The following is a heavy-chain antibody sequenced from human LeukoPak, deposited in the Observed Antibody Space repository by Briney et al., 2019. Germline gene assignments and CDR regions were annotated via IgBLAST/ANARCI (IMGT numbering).Heavy chain of an antibody. CDR2: ISAYNGNT. CDR3: ARDTGEWSSDAFDI. J-gene: IGHJ3*02. Sequence: ASVKASCKASGYTFTSYGISWVRQAPGQGLEWMGWISAYNGNTNYAQKLQGRATMTTDTSTSTAYMELRSLRSDDTAVYYCARDTGEWSSDAFDIWGQGTMVTVSS. D-gene: IGHD3-3*01. V-gene: IGHV1-18*01. CDR1: GYTFTSYG.